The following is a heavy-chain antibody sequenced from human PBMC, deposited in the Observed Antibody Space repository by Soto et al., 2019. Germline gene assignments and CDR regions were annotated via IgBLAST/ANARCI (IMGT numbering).Heavy chain of an antibody. CDR3: VKESTAVYFDY. CDR2: ISSNGGST. D-gene: IGHD1-26*01. V-gene: IGHV3-64D*08. CDR1: GFTFSSYA. J-gene: IGHJ4*02. Sequence: GGSLRLSCSASGFTFSSYAMHWVRQAPGKGLEYVSAISSNGGSTYYADSVKGRFTISRDNSKNTLYLQMSSLRAEDTAVYYCVKESTAVYFDYWGQGTLVTVSS.